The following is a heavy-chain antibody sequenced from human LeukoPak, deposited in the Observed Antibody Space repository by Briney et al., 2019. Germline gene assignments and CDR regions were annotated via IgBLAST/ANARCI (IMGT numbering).Heavy chain of an antibody. Sequence: PGGSLRLSCAASGFTFSTSWMTWVRQAPGKGLEWVATITEDGTKLNYVGSVRGRFTISRDNARNSLFLQMNSLRAEDTAVYFCARDAAYSSFDYWGQGTLVTVSS. CDR1: GFTFSTSW. J-gene: IGHJ4*02. CDR2: ITEDGTKL. V-gene: IGHV3-7*05. D-gene: IGHD4-11*01. CDR3: ARDAAYSSFDY.